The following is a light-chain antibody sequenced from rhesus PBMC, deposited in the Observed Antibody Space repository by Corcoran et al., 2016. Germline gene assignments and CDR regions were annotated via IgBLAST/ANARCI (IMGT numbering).Light chain of an antibody. V-gene: IGKV1-25*01. CDR1: QGISKY. CDR2: DAT. CDR3: QQHNSYPRT. Sequence: DIQMTQSPSSLSASVGDTVTITCQASQGISKYLAWYQQKPGKAPKLLINDATTLQTGVPSRFSGSGSGKEFTLIISSLQPEYFATYFCQQHNSYPRTFGQGTKVEIK. J-gene: IGKJ1*01.